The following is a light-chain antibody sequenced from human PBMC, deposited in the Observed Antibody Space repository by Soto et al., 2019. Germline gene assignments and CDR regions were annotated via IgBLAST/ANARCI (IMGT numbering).Light chain of an antibody. CDR3: QQYKAWPPLT. Sequence: EILMTQSPLTLSVSPGEGATLSCRASQNINSNLAWYQQRPGQAPRVLIYGASSRASGIPDRFSGSGSGTDFPLTIGRLELDDFAVYYCQQYKAWPPLTFGGGTRVESK. J-gene: IGKJ4*01. CDR2: GAS. V-gene: IGKV3D-15*01. CDR1: QNINSN.